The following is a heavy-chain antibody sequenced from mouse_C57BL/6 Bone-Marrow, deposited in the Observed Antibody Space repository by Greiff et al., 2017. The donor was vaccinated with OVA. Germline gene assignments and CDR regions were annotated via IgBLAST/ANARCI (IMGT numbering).Heavy chain of an antibody. CDR1: GFTFSSYG. J-gene: IGHJ2*01. V-gene: IGHV5-6*02. CDR3: ATVVAKGY. D-gene: IGHD1-1*01. CDR2: ISSGGSYT. Sequence: DVKLQESGGDLVKPGGSLKLSCAASGFTFSSYGMSWVRQTPDKRLEWVATISSGGSYTYYPDSVKGRFTISRDNAKNTLYLQMSSLKSEDTAMYYCATVVAKGYWGQGTTLTVSS.